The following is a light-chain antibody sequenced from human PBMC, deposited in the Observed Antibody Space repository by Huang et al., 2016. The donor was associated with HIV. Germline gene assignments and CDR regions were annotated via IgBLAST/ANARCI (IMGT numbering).Light chain of an antibody. J-gene: IGKJ1*01. Sequence: DIVMTQSPDSLAVSPGERATINCKSSQSGFYSLSKKNYLAWFQQKPGRPPKLLIYRATTRESGVPYRFSGSGSGTDFTLTINNLQAEDVAVYFCLQYYSVPQTFGHGTKVEI. CDR1: QSGFYSLSKKNY. CDR2: RAT. CDR3: LQYYSVPQT. V-gene: IGKV4-1*01.